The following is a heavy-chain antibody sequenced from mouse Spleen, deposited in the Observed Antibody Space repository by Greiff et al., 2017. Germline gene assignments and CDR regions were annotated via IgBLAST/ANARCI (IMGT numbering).Heavy chain of an antibody. D-gene: IGHD1-1*01. J-gene: IGHJ3*01. CDR1: GFNINNTY. V-gene: IGHV14-3*01. CDR2: IDPANGNT. Sequence: EVQLQQSVAELVRPGASVKLSCTASGFNINNTYMHWVKQRPEQGLEWIGRIDPANGNTKYAPKFQGKATITADTASNTAYLQLSSLTSEDTAIYYCASGGYYGSSLAWFAYWGQGTLVTVSA. CDR3: ASGGYYGSSLAWFAY.